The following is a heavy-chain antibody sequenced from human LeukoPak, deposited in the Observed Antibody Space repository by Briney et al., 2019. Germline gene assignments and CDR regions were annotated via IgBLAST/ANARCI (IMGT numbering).Heavy chain of an antibody. V-gene: IGHV4-59*01. CDR1: GGSFSGYY. Sequence: SETLSLTCAVYGGSFSGYYWSWIRQPPGKGLEWIGYIYYSGSTNYNPSLKSRVTISVDTSKNQFSLKLSSVTAADTAVYYCARARYYYDSSGYYNYFDYWGQGTLVTVSS. J-gene: IGHJ4*02. CDR3: ARARYYYDSSGYYNYFDY. CDR2: IYYSGST. D-gene: IGHD3-22*01.